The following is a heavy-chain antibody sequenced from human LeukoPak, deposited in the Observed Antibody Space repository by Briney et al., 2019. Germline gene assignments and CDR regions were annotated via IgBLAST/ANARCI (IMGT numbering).Heavy chain of an antibody. J-gene: IGHJ4*02. CDR1: GGSITSGYYY. V-gene: IGHV4-61*02. CDR2: MYRTGTT. D-gene: IGHD3-9*01. Sequence: SETLSLTCSVSGGSITSGYYYWSWIRQSPEKGLEWIGRMYRTGTTNYNPSLKSRVTMSRDTSKNQFSLNLSSVTAADTAVYYCARDLTGAFDYSGQGTLVTVSS. CDR3: ARDLTGAFDY.